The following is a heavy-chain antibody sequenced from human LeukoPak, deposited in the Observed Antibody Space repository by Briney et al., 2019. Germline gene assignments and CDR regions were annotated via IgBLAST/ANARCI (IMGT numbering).Heavy chain of an antibody. CDR2: NRDGDT. Sequence: GGSLRLSCAASGFTFSSYSMNRVRQAPGKGLERVSFNRDGDTYHADSRKGRLTISRDNSKITLHVHKKRLRGEDTAVYYFNRDHLFYSCDFDLDVWGQGTTVTVSS. J-gene: IGHJ6*02. CDR3: NRDHLFYSCDFDLDV. V-gene: IGHV3-38-3*01. CDR1: GFTFSSYS. D-gene: IGHD2-21*01.